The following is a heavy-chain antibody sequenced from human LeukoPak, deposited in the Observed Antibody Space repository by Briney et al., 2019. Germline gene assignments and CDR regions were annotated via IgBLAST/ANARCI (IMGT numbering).Heavy chain of an antibody. V-gene: IGHV4-59*01. CDR3: ARVGSSWPRSGYYYYMDV. D-gene: IGHD6-13*01. J-gene: IGHJ6*03. Sequence: SETLSLTCTVSGGSIRSYYWSWIRQPPGKGLEWLGYIYYSGSTNYNPSLKSRVTISVDTSKNQFSLKLSSVTAADTAVYYCARVGSSWPRSGYYYYMDVWGKGTTVTVSS. CDR2: IYYSGST. CDR1: GGSIRSYY.